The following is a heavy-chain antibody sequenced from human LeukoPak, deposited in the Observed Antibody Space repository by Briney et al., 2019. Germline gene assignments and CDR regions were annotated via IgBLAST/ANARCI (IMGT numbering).Heavy chain of an antibody. V-gene: IGHV3-64D*09. Sequence: EGTPTLSRVASRFIFSSFGWHWVRQAPGQGLEYVSAISSNRGGPYYADLVKGSFTISKYHSKNTLHLPMSSLSAEVSLVYYCEKDRVHDSSSYYGYGYWGQGTLVTVSS. CDR3: EKDRVHDSSSYYGYGY. CDR2: ISSNRGGP. CDR1: RFIFSSFG. D-gene: IGHD3-22*01. J-gene: IGHJ4*02.